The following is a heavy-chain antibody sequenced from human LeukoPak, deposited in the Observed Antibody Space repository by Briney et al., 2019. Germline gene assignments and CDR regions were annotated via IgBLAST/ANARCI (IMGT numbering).Heavy chain of an antibody. D-gene: IGHD1-26*01. CDR3: AKGGPTGSNYFDF. V-gene: IGHV3-23*01. J-gene: IGHJ4*02. Sequence: GGSLRLSCAASEFTFDNYAMSWVRQAPGKGLEWVSVISGSGYYSYYADSVKGRFTVSRDNSKTTLYLQMNSLRADDSAVYYCAKGGPTGSNYFDFWGQGTLVTVSS. CDR2: ISGSGYYS. CDR1: EFTFDNYA.